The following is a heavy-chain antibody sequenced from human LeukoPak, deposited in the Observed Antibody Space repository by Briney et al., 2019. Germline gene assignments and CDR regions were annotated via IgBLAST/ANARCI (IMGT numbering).Heavy chain of an antibody. V-gene: IGHV3-15*01. CDR3: AKSRGVPIVGATLQFDY. CDR1: GFTFSNAW. CDR2: IKTKTDGGTT. J-gene: IGHJ4*02. D-gene: IGHD1-26*01. Sequence: GGSLRLSCAASGFTFSNAWMNWVRQAPGKGLEWVGRIKTKTDGGTTDYGAPVKGRFTISRDYSKNTLYLQMNSLRAEDTAVYYCAKSRGVPIVGATLQFDYWGQGTLVTVSS.